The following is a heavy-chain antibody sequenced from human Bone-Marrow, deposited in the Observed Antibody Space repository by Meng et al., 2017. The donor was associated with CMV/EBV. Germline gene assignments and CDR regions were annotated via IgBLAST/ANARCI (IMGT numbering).Heavy chain of an antibody. CDR2: ISYDGSNK. CDR1: GFTLSTYA. V-gene: IGHV3-30*04. CDR3: ARGSGYTYGSDYLDR. J-gene: IGHJ4*02. D-gene: IGHD5-18*01. Sequence: GESLKISCAASGFTLSTYAIHWVRQAPSKGLEWVAVISYDGSNKYYPDSVKGRFTISRDNSKNTLFLQMNSLRADDTAVYYCARGSGYTYGSDYLDRCGQATLVTVSS.